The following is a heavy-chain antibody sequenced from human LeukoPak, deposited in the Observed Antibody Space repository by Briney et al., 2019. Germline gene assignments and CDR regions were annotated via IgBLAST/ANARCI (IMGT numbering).Heavy chain of an antibody. CDR3: ARDRGWQQFDY. Sequence: GGSLRLSCAASGFTLSTYAMHWVRQAPGKGLEWVAVIWFDGSNKYYADFVKGRFTISRDNSKNTVYLQMNNLRAEDTAVYYCARDRGWQQFDYWGQGTLVTVSS. D-gene: IGHD5-24*01. CDR1: GFTLSTYA. J-gene: IGHJ4*02. CDR2: IWFDGSNK. V-gene: IGHV3-33*08.